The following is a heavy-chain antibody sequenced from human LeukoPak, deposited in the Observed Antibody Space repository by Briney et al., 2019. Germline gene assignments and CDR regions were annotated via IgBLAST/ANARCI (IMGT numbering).Heavy chain of an antibody. D-gene: IGHD4-17*01. J-gene: IGHJ4*02. Sequence: PGGSLRLSCAASGFTFSSYSMNWVRQAPGKGLEWVSSISSSSSYIYYADSVKGRFTISRDNAKNSLYLQMNSLRAEDTAVYYCAKDRTRDYGDYIFDYWGQGTLVTVSS. V-gene: IGHV3-21*04. CDR2: ISSSSSYI. CDR1: GFTFSSYS. CDR3: AKDRTRDYGDYIFDY.